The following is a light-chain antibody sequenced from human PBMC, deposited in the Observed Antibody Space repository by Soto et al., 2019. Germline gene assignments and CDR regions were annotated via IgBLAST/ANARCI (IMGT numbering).Light chain of an antibody. V-gene: IGLV2-14*01. CDR3: SSYTSSSTYV. Sequence: SVLTQPASVSGSPGQSIPISCTGTSSDIGTYNYVSWYQLHPGKAPKLMVYEVSNRPSGVSNRFSGSKSGNTASLTISGLQAEDEADYHCSSYTSSSTYVFGTGTKLTVL. J-gene: IGLJ1*01. CDR1: SSDIGTYNY. CDR2: EVS.